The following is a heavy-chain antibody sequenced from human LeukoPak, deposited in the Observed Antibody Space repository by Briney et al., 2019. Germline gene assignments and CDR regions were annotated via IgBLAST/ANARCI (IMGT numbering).Heavy chain of an antibody. CDR1: GFIFSSYS. V-gene: IGHV3-21*01. CDR2: ISSGSSYI. J-gene: IGHJ6*03. CDR3: AYTRGYDFSSYYYYMDV. Sequence: GGSLRLSCAASGFIFSSYSMNWVRQAPGKGLEWVSSISSGSSYIYYADSVKGRFTISRDNAKNSLYLQMNSQSAEDMAVYDYAYTRGYDFSSYYYYMDVWGKGTTVTVS. D-gene: IGHD5-12*01.